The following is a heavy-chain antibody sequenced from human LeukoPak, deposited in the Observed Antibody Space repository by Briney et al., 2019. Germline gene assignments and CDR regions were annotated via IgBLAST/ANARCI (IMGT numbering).Heavy chain of an antibody. D-gene: IGHD4-17*01. CDR3: ARGGSDYGDYEYYYYGMDV. CDR2: IIPIFGTA. CDR1: GGTFSSYA. Sequence: ASVKVSCTASGGTFSSYAISWVRQAPGQGLEWMGGIIPIFGTANYAQKFQGRVTITADESTSTAYMELSSLRSEDTAVYYCARGGSDYGDYEYYYYGMDVWGRGTTVTVSS. V-gene: IGHV1-69*13. J-gene: IGHJ6*02.